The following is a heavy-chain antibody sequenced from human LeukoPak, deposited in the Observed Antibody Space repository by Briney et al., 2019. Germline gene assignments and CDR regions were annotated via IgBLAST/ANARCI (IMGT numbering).Heavy chain of an antibody. CDR3: ARGLYYYDSSGYYYY. D-gene: IGHD3-22*01. V-gene: IGHV3-53*01. CDR2: IYYSGST. J-gene: IGHJ4*02. Sequence: PGGSLRLSCAASGFTVSSNCMSWVRQAPGKGLEWVSVIYYSGSTYYADSVKGRFTISRDISKNTLYLQMNSLRAEDTAVYYCARGLYYYDSSGYYYYWGQGTLVTVSS. CDR1: GFTVSSNC.